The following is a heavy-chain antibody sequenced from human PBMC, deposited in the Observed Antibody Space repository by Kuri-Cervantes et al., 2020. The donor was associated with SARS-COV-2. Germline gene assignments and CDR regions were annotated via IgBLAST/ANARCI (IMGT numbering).Heavy chain of an antibody. V-gene: IGHV4-39*07. J-gene: IGHJ6*03. CDR2: IYHSGST. D-gene: IGHD3-9*01. CDR3: ARDTAIGHYDILTGYYNANYYYYMDV. Sequence: SETLSLTCTVSGGSISSSSYYWGWIRQPPGKGLEWIGSIYHSGSTYYNPSLKSRVTISVDTSKNQFSLKLSSVTAADTAVYYCARDTAIGHYDILTGYYNANYYYYMDVWGKGTTVTVSS. CDR1: GGSISSSSYY.